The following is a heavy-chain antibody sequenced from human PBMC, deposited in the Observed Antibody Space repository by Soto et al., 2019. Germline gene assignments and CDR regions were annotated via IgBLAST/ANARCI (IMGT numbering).Heavy chain of an antibody. CDR2: IWYDGSNK. D-gene: IGHD6-13*01. Sequence: QVQLVESGGGVVQPGRSLRLSCAASGFTFSSYGMHWVRQAPGKGLEWVAVIWYDGSNKYYADSVKGRFTISRDNSKNTLYLQMNSLRAEDTAVYYCARDNSHSSSWYGGAYYVDYWGQGTLVTVSS. CDR1: GFTFSSYG. J-gene: IGHJ4*02. CDR3: ARDNSHSSSWYGGAYYVDY. V-gene: IGHV3-33*01.